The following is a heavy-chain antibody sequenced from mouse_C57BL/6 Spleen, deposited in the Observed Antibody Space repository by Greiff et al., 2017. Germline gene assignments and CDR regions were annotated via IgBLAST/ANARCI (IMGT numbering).Heavy chain of an antibody. CDR1: GFTFSDYG. V-gene: IGHV5-17*01. CDR2: ISSGSSTI. J-gene: IGHJ3*01. D-gene: IGHD2-2*01. CDR3: ARPAYGYDRAWLAY. Sequence: VQLKQSGGGLVKPGGSLKLSCAASGFTFSDYGMHWVRQAPEKGLEWVAYISSGSSTIYYADTVKGRFTISRDNAKNTLFLQMTSLRSEDTAMYYCARPAYGYDRAWLAYWGQGTLVTVSA.